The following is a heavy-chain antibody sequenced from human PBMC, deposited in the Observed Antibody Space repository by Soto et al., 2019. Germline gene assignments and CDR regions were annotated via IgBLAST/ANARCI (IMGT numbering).Heavy chain of an antibody. CDR3: ARSHTMVRGVILLNWFDP. Sequence: ASVKVSCKASGGTFSSYAISWVRQAPGQGLEWMGGIIPIFGTANYAQKFQGRVTITADESTSTAYMELSSLRSEDTAVYYCARSHTMVRGVILLNWFDPWGQGTLVTVSS. CDR1: GGTFSSYA. J-gene: IGHJ5*02. CDR2: IIPIFGTA. V-gene: IGHV1-69*13. D-gene: IGHD3-10*01.